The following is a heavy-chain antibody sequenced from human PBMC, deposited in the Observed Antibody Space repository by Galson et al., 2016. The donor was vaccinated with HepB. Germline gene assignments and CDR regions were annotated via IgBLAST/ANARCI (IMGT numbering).Heavy chain of an antibody. CDR3: ARQVTGPRYFDY. CDR1: GYTLTNYY. D-gene: IGHD3-10*01. CDR2: IYPSGDST. V-gene: IGHV1-46*01. J-gene: IGHJ4*02. Sequence: SVKVSCKASGYTLTNYYMHWVRQAPGQGLEWMGIIYPSGDSTNYAQKFQGRITMTRDTSTSTVYMELSSLRSEDTAVYYCARQVTGPRYFDYWGQGTLVTVSS.